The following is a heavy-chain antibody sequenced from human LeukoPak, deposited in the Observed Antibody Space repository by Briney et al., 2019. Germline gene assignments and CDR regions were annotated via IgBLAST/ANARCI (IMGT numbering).Heavy chain of an antibody. D-gene: IGHD2-2*01. Sequence: SHTLSLTRALSRDSLSSNSVTWNWVRPSPSRSLEWLGRTYYRSTWYNDYAVSVRGRITGNPDTSKNQFSLHLNSVTPEDTAVYYCARRLTQYDCFDPWGQGILVTVSS. CDR1: RDSLSSNSVT. V-gene: IGHV6-1*01. CDR3: ARRLTQYDCFDP. J-gene: IGHJ5*02. CDR2: TYYRSTWYN.